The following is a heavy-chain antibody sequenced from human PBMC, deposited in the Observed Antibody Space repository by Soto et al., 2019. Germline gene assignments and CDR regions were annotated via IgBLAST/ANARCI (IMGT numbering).Heavy chain of an antibody. CDR1: GYSFTSYW. D-gene: IGHD6-19*01. Sequence: AASLKTSCKGSGYSFTSYWIGWLRQMPGKGVEWMGIIYPGDSDTRYSPTLQGQVTISADKSISTACLQWSSLKASDTAMYYCARQDSSGAGGMDVWGQGTTVTVSS. J-gene: IGHJ6*02. CDR2: IYPGDSDT. CDR3: ARQDSSGAGGMDV. V-gene: IGHV5-51*01.